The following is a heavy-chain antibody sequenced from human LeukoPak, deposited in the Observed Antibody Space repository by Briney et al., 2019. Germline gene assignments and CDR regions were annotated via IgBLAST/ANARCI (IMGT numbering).Heavy chain of an antibody. CDR1: GGSISSYY. J-gene: IGHJ6*02. V-gene: IGHV4-4*07. Sequence: SETLSLTCTVSGGSISSYYWSWIRQPAGKGLEWIGRIYTSGSTNYNPSLKSRVTMSVDTSKNQFSLKLSSVTAADTAVYYCARSPDILTGPRDYYYYYGMDVWGQGTTVTVSS. D-gene: IGHD3-9*01. CDR3: ARSPDILTGPRDYYYYYGMDV. CDR2: IYTSGST.